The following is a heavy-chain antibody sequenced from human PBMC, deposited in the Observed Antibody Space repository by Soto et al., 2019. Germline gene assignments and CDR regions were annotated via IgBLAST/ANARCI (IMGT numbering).Heavy chain of an antibody. Sequence: EVRLLESGGGLVQPGGSLRLSCAASGFTFSVYAMSWVRQDPGKGLEWVSGISGSGDSTHYADSVKGRFTVSRDNSKSMLYLQTNSLRAEDTAIYYCAKALYGGFTYWGQGTLVTVSS. V-gene: IGHV3-23*01. CDR1: GFTFSVYA. D-gene: IGHD3-10*01. CDR3: AKALYGGFTY. CDR2: ISGSGDST. J-gene: IGHJ4*02.